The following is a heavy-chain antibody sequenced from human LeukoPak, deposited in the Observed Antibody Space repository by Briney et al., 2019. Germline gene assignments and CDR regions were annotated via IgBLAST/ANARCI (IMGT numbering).Heavy chain of an antibody. V-gene: IGHV4-59*01. Sequence: SETLSLTCTVSGGSISSYYRSWIRQPPGKGLEWIGYIYYSGSTNYKPSLKSRVTISVDTSKNQFSLKLSSATAADTAVYYCARGGYCSGGSCYNYWGQGTLVTVSS. CDR2: IYYSGST. D-gene: IGHD2-15*01. J-gene: IGHJ4*02. CDR1: GGSISSYY. CDR3: ARGGYCSGGSCYNY.